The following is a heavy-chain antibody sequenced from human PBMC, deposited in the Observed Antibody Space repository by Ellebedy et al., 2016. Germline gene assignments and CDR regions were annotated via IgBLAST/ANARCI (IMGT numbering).Heavy chain of an antibody. CDR2: IYSSGST. D-gene: IGHD1-26*01. Sequence: SETLSLTCTVSGVSISSSRYFWGWIRQPPGKGLEWIGSIYSSGSTYYTPSLKSRASISVDTSTNQFSLKLTSVTAADTAVYYCARRTVLVGATLLPFDYWGQGTLVTVSS. CDR3: ARRTVLVGATLLPFDY. V-gene: IGHV4-39*01. CDR1: GVSISSSRYF. J-gene: IGHJ4*02.